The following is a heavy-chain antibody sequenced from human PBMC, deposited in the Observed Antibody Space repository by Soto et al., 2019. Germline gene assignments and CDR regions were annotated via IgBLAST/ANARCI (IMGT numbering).Heavy chain of an antibody. V-gene: IGHV3-7*03. J-gene: IGHJ4*02. CDR3: ARDYAGFDY. Sequence: PGGSLRLSCAASGFTFNNYWMSWVRQAPGEGLEWVATVKQDGTEKRYVDSVKGRFTISRDNAKNSLYLQMNSLRAEDTAVYYCARDYAGFDYWGQGTLVTVSP. CDR2: VKQDGTEK. D-gene: IGHD3-16*01. CDR1: GFTFNNYW.